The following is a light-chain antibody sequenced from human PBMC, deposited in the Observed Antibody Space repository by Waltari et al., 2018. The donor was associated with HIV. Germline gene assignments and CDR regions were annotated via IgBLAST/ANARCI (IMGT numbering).Light chain of an antibody. V-gene: IGLV2-14*01. CDR1: SRDVGGPYY. J-gene: IGLJ3*02. CDR2: AVT. CDR3: SSYRSSNNVA. Sequence: QSALTQPASVSGSLGQSITLPCTGTSRDVGGPYYVSWYQQHPGKVPELLIYAVTNRPPGISSRFSGSKSGNTASLTISGLQADDEADYYCSSYRSSNNVAFGTGTKVTVL.